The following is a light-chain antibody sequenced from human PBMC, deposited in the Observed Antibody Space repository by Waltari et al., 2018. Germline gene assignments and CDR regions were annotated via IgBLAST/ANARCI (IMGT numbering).Light chain of an antibody. J-gene: IGLJ2*01. CDR2: EVT. CDR1: TRDVGRYNY. Sequence: QSALTQPASVSGSPGPSITLSCTGTTRDVGRYNYFPWYQCHPGKAPELIIYEVTNRPSGVSDRFSGSKSGNTASLSISGLQPEDEADYYCSSYTSIKTPYVVFGGGTKVTVL. V-gene: IGLV2-14*01. CDR3: SSYTSIKTPYVV.